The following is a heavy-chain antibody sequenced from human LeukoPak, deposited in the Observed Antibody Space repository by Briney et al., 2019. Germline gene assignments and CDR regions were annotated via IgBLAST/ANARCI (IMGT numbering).Heavy chain of an antibody. Sequence: GGSLRLSCAASGFSFSIYSLNWVRQAPGKGLEWVSYISHTGSTMSYADSVKGRFTISRDNSQNTLYLQMNSLRAEDTAVYYCAKDWAGSDKRYYFDYWGQGTLVTVSS. CDR1: GFSFSIYS. D-gene: IGHD5-24*01. J-gene: IGHJ4*02. CDR2: ISHTGSTM. V-gene: IGHV3-48*01. CDR3: AKDWAGSDKRYYFDY.